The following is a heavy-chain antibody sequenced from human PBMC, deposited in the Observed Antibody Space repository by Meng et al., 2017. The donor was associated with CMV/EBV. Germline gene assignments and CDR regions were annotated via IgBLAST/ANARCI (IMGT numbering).Heavy chain of an antibody. V-gene: IGHV4-30-4*08. J-gene: IGHJ4*02. CDR2: IYYSGTT. CDR3: ARLSGSGTTSTGYHYAFDS. D-gene: IGHD3-22*01. Sequence: QVQRQESGPGLVKPPQTLSLTCSVSGGSISSGDYYWSWIRQPPGKGLEWIGYIYYSGTTYYNPSLESRVTISVDTSKNQFSLNLSSVTAADTAVYYCARLSGSGTTSTGYHYAFDSWGQGTLVTVSS. CDR1: GGSISSGDYY.